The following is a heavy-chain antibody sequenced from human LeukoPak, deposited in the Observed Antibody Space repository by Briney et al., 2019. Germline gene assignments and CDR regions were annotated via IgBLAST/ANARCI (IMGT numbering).Heavy chain of an antibody. CDR2: VYYSGSA. V-gene: IGHV4-59*01. D-gene: IGHD6-19*01. Sequence: SETLSLTCTVSGDSISTYYWSWIRQPPGKGLEWIGYVYYSGSANYSPSLKSRVTISVDTSKNLFSLKLSSVTAADTAVYYCARSAYRSGWYGAGPFDYWGQGTLVTVSS. CDR1: GDSISTYY. CDR3: ARSAYRSGWYGAGPFDY. J-gene: IGHJ4*02.